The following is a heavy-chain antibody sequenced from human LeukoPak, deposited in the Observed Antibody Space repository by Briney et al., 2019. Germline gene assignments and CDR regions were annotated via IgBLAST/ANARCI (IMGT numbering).Heavy chain of an antibody. Sequence: HTGGSLRLSCAASGFTFTSYGMHWVRQAPGKGLEWVAVISNDGRNKYYADSVKGRFTISRDNSKNTLYLQMNSLRAEDTAVYYCGLRSHWGQGTLVTVSS. D-gene: IGHD5-12*01. J-gene: IGHJ4*02. V-gene: IGHV3-30*03. CDR1: GFTFTSYG. CDR2: ISNDGRNK. CDR3: GLRSH.